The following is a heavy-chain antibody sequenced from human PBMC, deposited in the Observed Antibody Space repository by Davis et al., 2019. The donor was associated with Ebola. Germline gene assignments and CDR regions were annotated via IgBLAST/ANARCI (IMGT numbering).Heavy chain of an antibody. Sequence: GESLKISCAASGFTFSSYAMSWVRQAPGKGLEWVSAISGSGGSTYYADSVKGRFTISRDNSKNTLYLQMNSLRAEDTAVYYCARAQRVPYSPDYYGMDVWGQGTTVTVSS. V-gene: IGHV3-23*01. J-gene: IGHJ6*02. CDR3: ARAQRVPYSPDYYGMDV. D-gene: IGHD4-11*01. CDR1: GFTFSSYA. CDR2: ISGSGGST.